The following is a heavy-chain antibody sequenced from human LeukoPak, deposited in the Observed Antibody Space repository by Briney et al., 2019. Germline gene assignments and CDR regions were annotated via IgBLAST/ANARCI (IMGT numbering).Heavy chain of an antibody. CDR1: GGSFSGYY. V-gene: IGHV4-34*01. D-gene: IGHD6-19*01. CDR2: INHSGST. CDR3: ARLTYSSGWNNWFDP. Sequence: SETLSLTCAVYGGSFSGYYWSWIRQPPGKGLEWIGEINHSGSTNYNPSLKSRVTISLDTSRNRFSLKLSSVTAADTAVYYCARLTYSSGWNNWFDPWGQGTLVTVSS. J-gene: IGHJ5*02.